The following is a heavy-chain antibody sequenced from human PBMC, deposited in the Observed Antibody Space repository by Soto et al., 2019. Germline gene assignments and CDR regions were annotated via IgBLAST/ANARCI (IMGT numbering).Heavy chain of an antibody. CDR2: IFHSGTT. CDR3: ARQLERGDLPEGFDY. V-gene: IGHV4-4*02. Sequence: QVQLQESGPGLVKPSGTLSLTCAVSGDSISSSHWWSWVRQPPGKGLEWIGEIFHSGTTHYNPSLKSRVTISVDKSKNQFSLNLGSVTAADTAVYYCARQLERGDLPEGFDYWGKGTLATVSS. D-gene: IGHD1-1*01. J-gene: IGHJ4*02. CDR1: GDSISSSHW.